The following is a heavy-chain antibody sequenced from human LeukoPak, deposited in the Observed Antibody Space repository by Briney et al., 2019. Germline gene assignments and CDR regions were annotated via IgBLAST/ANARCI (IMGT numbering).Heavy chain of an antibody. CDR1: GFTFRGYW. Sequence: GGSLRLSCAASGFTFRGYWMHWVRQAPGGGLVWVSRINTDGSTSAYVDDVKGRLTISRDNAKNILFLQMNSLRVEDTAVYYCAREGGGWVDIWGQGTMVAVSS. V-gene: IGHV3-74*03. CDR3: AREGGGWVDI. CDR2: INTDGSTS. D-gene: IGHD2-21*01. J-gene: IGHJ3*02.